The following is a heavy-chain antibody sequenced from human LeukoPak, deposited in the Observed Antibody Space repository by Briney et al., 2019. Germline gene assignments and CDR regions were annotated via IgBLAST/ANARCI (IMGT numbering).Heavy chain of an antibody. CDR1: GFTFRDPE. CDR3: ARDRRCSSTSCYYFDY. Sequence: GGPLRLSCAASGFTFRDPEMNWVRQSPGKGLEWLSYISGTASNTYYADSVKGRFTMSRDNAKNSLYLQMNSLRAEDTAVYYCARDRRCSSTSCYYFDYWGQGTLVTVSS. V-gene: IGHV3-48*03. D-gene: IGHD2-2*01. J-gene: IGHJ4*02. CDR2: ISGTASNT.